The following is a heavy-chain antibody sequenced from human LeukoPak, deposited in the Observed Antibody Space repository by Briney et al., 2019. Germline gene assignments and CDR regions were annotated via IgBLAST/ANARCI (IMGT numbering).Heavy chain of an antibody. CDR3: ARACSTTSCYVEYV. V-gene: IGHV3-74*01. Sequence: GGSLRLSCAASGFDFSSNWMHWVRHAPGQGLVWVSRIKGDGISTNYADSVKGRLTISRDNSKNTLYLQMNSLRVEDTAVYYCARACSTTSCYVEYVWGRGTTVTVSS. J-gene: IGHJ6*02. CDR2: IKGDGIST. D-gene: IGHD2-2*01. CDR1: GFDFSSNW.